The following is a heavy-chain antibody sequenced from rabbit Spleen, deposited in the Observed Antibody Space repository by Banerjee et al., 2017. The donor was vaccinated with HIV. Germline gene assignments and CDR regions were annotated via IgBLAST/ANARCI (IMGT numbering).Heavy chain of an antibody. CDR1: GFSFSSSYY. CDR3: ARATNDYGNAFDP. V-gene: IGHV1S45*01. CDR2: IYVISGGNI. J-gene: IGHJ2*01. Sequence: QEQLVESGGGLVKPEGSLTLTCTASGFSFSSSYYMCWVRQAPGKGLEWIACIYVISGGNIWYASWAKGRFTISKTSSSTVTLQMTSLTGADTATYFCARATNDYGNAFDPWGQGTLVTVS. D-gene: IGHD2-1*01.